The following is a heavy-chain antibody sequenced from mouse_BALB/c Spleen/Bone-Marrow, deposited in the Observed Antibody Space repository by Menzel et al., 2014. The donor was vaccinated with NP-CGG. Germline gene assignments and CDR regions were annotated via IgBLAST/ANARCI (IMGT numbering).Heavy chain of an antibody. CDR3: ASCYCGSSGFAY. J-gene: IGHJ3*01. CDR2: IDPANGNT. V-gene: IGHV14-3*02. Sequence: EVKLMESGAELVKPGASVKLSCTASGFNIKDTYMHWVKQRPEQGLEWIGRIDPANGNTKYDPKFQGKATITADTSSNTAYLQLSSLTSEDTAVYYCASCYCGSSGFAYWGQGTLVTVSA. CDR1: GFNIKDTY. D-gene: IGHD1-1*01.